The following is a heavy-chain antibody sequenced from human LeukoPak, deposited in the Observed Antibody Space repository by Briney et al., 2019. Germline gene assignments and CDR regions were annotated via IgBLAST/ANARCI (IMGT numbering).Heavy chain of an antibody. CDR2: INPSGYTT. Sequence: GASVKVSCKASGYTFTNYYMHWARQAPGQGLEWMGIINPSGYTTTYAQRFQGRVTMTRDTSTNTVYMELSSLRSEDTAVYFCARGHFVGSGYYPNWLDPWGQGTLVTVSS. J-gene: IGHJ5*02. CDR1: GYTFTNYY. V-gene: IGHV1-46*01. CDR3: ARGHFVGSGYYPNWLDP. D-gene: IGHD3-22*01.